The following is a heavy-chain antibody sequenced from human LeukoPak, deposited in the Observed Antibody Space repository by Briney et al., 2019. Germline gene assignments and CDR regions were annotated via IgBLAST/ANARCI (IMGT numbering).Heavy chain of an antibody. CDR2: IYSGGNT. V-gene: IGHV3-53*01. J-gene: IGHJ5*02. CDR1: GFTVSSHY. Sequence: GGSLRLSCAASGFTVSSHYMSWVRQAPGKGLEWVSVIYSGGNTYYSDSVKGRFTISRDNSKNTLYLQRNSLRAEDTAVYYCARYYYDSSGYYNENEGWFDPWGQGTLVTVSS. D-gene: IGHD3-22*01. CDR3: ARYYYDSSGYYNENEGWFDP.